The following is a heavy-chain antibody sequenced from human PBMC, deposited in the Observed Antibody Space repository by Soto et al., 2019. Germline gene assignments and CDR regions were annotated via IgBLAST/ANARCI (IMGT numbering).Heavy chain of an antibody. J-gene: IGHJ4*02. CDR2: IYYSGST. CDR1: GGSISSSSYY. V-gene: IGHV4-39*01. D-gene: IGHD3-3*01. CDR3: AGQPSIFGVVITSPFDY. Sequence: KTSETLSLTCTVSGGSISSSSYYWGWIRQPPGKGLEWIGSIYYSGSTYYNPSLKSRVTISVDTSKNQFSLKLSSVTAADTAVYYCAGQPSIFGVVITSPFDYWGQGTLVTVSS.